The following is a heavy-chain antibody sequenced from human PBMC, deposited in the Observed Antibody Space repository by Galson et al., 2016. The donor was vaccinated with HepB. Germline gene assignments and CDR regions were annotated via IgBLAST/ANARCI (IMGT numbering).Heavy chain of an antibody. CDR3: ARDGPHGFWSGDPFDY. V-gene: IGHV3-7*01. D-gene: IGHD3-3*01. CDR2: VKQDGSEK. J-gene: IGHJ4*02. Sequence: SLRLSCAASGFTFSSYWMSWVRQAPGEGLEWVANVKQDGSEKYYVDSVKGRFTISRDNAENSLYLQMNSLRAEDTAVYYCARDGPHGFWSGDPFDYWGQGTLVTVSS. CDR1: GFTFSSYW.